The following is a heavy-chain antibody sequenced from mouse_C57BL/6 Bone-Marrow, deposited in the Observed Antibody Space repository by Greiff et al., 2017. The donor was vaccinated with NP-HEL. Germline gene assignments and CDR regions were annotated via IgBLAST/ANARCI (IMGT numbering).Heavy chain of an antibody. CDR1: GYTFTSYW. Sequence: QVQLQQPGAELVKPGASVKLSCKASGYTFTSYWMHWVKQRPGQGLEWIGNINPSNGGTNYNEKFKSKATLTVDKSSSTAYMQLSSLTSEDSAVYYCARGGNPVSDAMDYWGQGTSVTVSS. D-gene: IGHD2-1*01. J-gene: IGHJ4*01. CDR3: ARGGNPVSDAMDY. V-gene: IGHV1-53*01. CDR2: INPSNGGT.